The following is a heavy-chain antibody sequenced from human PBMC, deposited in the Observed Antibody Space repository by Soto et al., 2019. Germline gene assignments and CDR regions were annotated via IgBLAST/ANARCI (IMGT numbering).Heavy chain of an antibody. CDR2: INHSGST. J-gene: IGHJ4*02. CDR1: GGSFSGYY. D-gene: IGHD2-2*01. V-gene: IGHV4-34*01. Sequence: SETLSLTCAVYGGSFSGYYWSWIRQPPGKGLEWIGEINHSGSTNYNPSLKSRVTISVDTSKNQFSLKLSSVTAADTAVYYCARGLEDIVVVPAAPRETSFDYWGQGTLVTVSS. CDR3: ARGLEDIVVVPAAPRETSFDY.